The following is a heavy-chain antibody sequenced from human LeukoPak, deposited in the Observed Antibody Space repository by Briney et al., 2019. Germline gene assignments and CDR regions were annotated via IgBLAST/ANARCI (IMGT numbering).Heavy chain of an antibody. D-gene: IGHD3-22*01. CDR3: AKGARSSSGYTTD. Sequence: GGSLRLSCAASGFTFDDYAMHWVRQVPGKGLEWVSGISWNRDYIGYADSVKGRFTISRDNAKNSLYLQMNSLKTEDTAFYYCAKGARSSSGYTTDWGQGILVTVSS. CDR1: GFTFDDYA. V-gene: IGHV3-9*01. J-gene: IGHJ4*02. CDR2: ISWNRDYI.